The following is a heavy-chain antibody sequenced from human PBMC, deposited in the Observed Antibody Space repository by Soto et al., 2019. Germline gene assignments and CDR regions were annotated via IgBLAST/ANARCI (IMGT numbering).Heavy chain of an antibody. CDR1: GFTFSDYY. J-gene: IGHJ5*02. CDR2: ISSSGSTI. Sequence: SVRLSCAASGFTFSDYYMSWIRQAPGKGLEWVSYISSSGSTIYYADSVKGRFTISRDNAKKSLYLQMNRLRAEDTAVYYCARAPPGFTMIVVGWFDPWGQGTLVTASS. V-gene: IGHV3-11*01. D-gene: IGHD3-22*01. CDR3: ARAPPGFTMIVVGWFDP.